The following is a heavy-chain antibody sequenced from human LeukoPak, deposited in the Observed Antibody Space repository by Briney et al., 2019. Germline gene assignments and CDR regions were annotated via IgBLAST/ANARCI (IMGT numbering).Heavy chain of an antibody. CDR1: EYTFTSYD. V-gene: IGHV1-8*01. Sequence: ASVKVSCKASEYTFTSYDINWVRQATGQGLEWMGWMNPNSGNTGYAQKFQGRVTTTRNTSISTAYMELSSLRSEDTAVYYCARGVPLSGDYVNYSTGRDVGGKGTPVTVSP. CDR3: ARGVPLSGDYVNYSTGRDV. J-gene: IGHJ6*04. D-gene: IGHD4-17*01. CDR2: MNPNSGNT.